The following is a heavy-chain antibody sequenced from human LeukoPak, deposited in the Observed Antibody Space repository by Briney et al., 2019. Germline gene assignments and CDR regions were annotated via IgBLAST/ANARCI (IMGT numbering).Heavy chain of an antibody. D-gene: IGHD3-3*01. CDR2: ISGSGRNT. Sequence: GGSLRLSCAVSGFTFSSFSMNWVRQAPVKGLEWVSAISGSGRNTYYADSVKGRFTISRDNSKNTLYLQMNSLRAEDTAVYYCAREHRTIHDAFDIWGQGTMVTVSS. CDR3: AREHRTIHDAFDI. V-gene: IGHV3-23*01. CDR1: GFTFSSFS. J-gene: IGHJ3*02.